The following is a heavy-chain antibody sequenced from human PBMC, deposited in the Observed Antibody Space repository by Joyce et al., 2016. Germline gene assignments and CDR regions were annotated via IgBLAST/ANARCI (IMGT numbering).Heavy chain of an antibody. D-gene: IGHD2-21*02. CDR1: GFNFRAYG. CDR3: AKGKQIDGDFPDSFDS. J-gene: IGHJ3*02. Sequence: QVQLVESGGGVVQPGRSLRLSCAASGFNFRAYGIHWGRQAPGKECEWVVFISYDGGHKYSAKFVKGRFTITRDNSKNTLYLQMNSLGAEDTAVYYCAKGKQIDGDFPDSFDSWGQGTMVTVSS. V-gene: IGHV3-30*18. CDR2: ISYDGGHK.